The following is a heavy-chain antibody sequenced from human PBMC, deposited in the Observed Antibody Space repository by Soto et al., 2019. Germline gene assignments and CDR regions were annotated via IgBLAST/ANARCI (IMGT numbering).Heavy chain of an antibody. CDR3: VGVGARGGEGYFDY. D-gene: IGHD3-16*01. J-gene: IGHJ4*02. CDR1: GGSISSGGYY. V-gene: IGHV4-31*03. CDR2: IYYSGST. Sequence: QVQLQASGPGRVKPSQTLSLTCTVSGGSISSGGYYWSWIRQHPGKGLEWIGYIYYSGSTYYNPSLMSRVTISVDTSKNQFSLKLSSVTAADTVVYYCVGVGARGGEGYFDYWGQGTLVTVSS.